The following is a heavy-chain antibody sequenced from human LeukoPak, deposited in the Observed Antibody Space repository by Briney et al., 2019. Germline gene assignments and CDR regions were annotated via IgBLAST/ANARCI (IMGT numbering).Heavy chain of an antibody. J-gene: IGHJ4*02. V-gene: IGHV3-30*18. CDR2: KSYDGSNK. Sequence: GGSLRLSCAASGFTFSSYGMHWVRQAPGKGLEWVAVKSYDGSNKYYADSVKGRFTISRDNSKNTLYLQMNSLRAEDTAVYYCAKNSGSGKGLDYWGRGTLVTVSS. CDR1: GFTFSSYG. CDR3: AKNSGSGKGLDY. D-gene: IGHD3-10*01.